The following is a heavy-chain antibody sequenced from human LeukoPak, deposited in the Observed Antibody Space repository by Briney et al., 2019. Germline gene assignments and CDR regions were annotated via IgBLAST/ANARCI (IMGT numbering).Heavy chain of an antibody. CDR1: GVSISSGSYY. CDR2: IYTSGST. V-gene: IGHV4-61*02. Sequence: SQTLSLTCTVSGVSISSGSYYWSWIRQPAGEGLEWIGRIYTSGSTNYNPSLKSRVTISVDTSKNQFSLKLSSVTAADTAVYYCARGPGGSSSSDFDYWGQGTLVTVSS. J-gene: IGHJ4*02. CDR3: ARGPGGSSSSDFDY. D-gene: IGHD6-6*01.